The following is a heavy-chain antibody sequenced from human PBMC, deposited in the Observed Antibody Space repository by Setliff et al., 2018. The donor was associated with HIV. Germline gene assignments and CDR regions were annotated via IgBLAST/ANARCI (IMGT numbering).Heavy chain of an antibody. CDR1: TGSISRYFYY. CDR3: ARQRADCSGGSCYGY. D-gene: IGHD2-15*01. V-gene: IGHV4-39*01. J-gene: IGHJ4*01. Sequence: SETLSLTCTVSTGSISRYFYYWAWIRQPPGKGLEWIGSFYSGGGTSYNPSPNSRVTISVDTSKNQFSLKLRSVTAADTSMYYCARQRADCSGGSCYGYWGQGTLVTVSS. CDR2: FYSGGGT.